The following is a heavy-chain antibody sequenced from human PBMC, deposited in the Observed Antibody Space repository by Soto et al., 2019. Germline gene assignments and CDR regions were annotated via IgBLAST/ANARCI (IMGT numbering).Heavy chain of an antibody. CDR3: ASHFGADTAMVRGYSY. CDR2: IIPIFGTA. CDR1: GGTFSSYA. V-gene: IGHV1-69*13. J-gene: IGHJ4*02. Sequence: ASVKVSCKASGGTFSSYAISWVRQAPGQGLEWMGRIIPIFGTANYAQKFQGRVTITADESTSTAYMELSSLRSEDTAVYYCASHFGADTAMVRGYSYWGQGTLVTVSS. D-gene: IGHD5-18*01.